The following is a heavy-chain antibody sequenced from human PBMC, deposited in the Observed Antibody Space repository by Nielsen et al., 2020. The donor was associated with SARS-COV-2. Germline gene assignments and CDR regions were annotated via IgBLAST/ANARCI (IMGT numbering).Heavy chain of an antibody. CDR3: ARDTVTMVRGGLDY. J-gene: IGHJ4*02. CDR2: IYYSGST. D-gene: IGHD3-10*01. V-gene: IGHV4-59*01. CDR1: GGSISSYY. Sequence: SETLSLTCTVSGGSISSYYWSWIRQPPGKGLEWIGYIYYSGSTNYNPSLKSRVTISVDTSKNQSSLKLSSVTAADTAVYYCARDTVTMVRGGLDYWGQGTLVTVSS.